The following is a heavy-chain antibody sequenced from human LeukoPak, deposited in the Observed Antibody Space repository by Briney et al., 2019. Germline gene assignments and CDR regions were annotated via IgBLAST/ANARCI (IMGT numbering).Heavy chain of an antibody. CDR3: AKRDANYGYGFAI. J-gene: IGHJ3*02. D-gene: IGHD3-16*01. V-gene: IGHV3-23*01. Sequence: GGSLRLSCAASRFTLNRFDMSWVRQAPGKALEWVSAMGGGGSDTYCADSVKGRFTVSRHHSDNMLYVKLKSLRAEDMAVFLCAKRDANYGYGFAIWNQPPMV. CDR1: RFTLNRFD. CDR2: MGGGGSDT.